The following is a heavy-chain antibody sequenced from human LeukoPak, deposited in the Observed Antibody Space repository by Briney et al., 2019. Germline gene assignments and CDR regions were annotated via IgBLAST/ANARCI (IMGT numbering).Heavy chain of an antibody. V-gene: IGHV4-39*01. CDR1: GGSISSSGYY. CDR3: AAAMVLNWFDP. D-gene: IGHD5-18*01. J-gene: IGHJ5*02. Sequence: SETLSLTCTVSGGSISSSGYYWVWIRQPPGKGLEWIGSIYYSGSTYYSPSLKSRVTISVDTSRNQISLKLSSVTAADTAVYYCAAAMVLNWFDPWGQGTPVTASS. CDR2: IYYSGST.